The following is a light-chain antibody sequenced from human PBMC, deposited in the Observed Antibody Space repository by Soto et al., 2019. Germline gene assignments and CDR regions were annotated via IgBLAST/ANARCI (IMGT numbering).Light chain of an antibody. Sequence: EIVLTQSAATLSVSPGERVTLSCRASQSIGSNLAWYQQRPGQAPRLLIYGASTRATGVPAKFSGSGSGTDFDLTISSLQSGDFVLYSCQQHKTWPYTFGQGTKLEIK. CDR1: QSIGSN. CDR3: QQHKTWPYT. J-gene: IGKJ2*01. CDR2: GAS. V-gene: IGKV3-15*01.